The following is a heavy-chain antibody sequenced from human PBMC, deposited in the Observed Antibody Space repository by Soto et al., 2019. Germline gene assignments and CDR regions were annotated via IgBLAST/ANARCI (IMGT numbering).Heavy chain of an antibody. V-gene: IGHV2-5*02. CDR3: ALRRGYSYGYYFDY. CDR2: IYWDDDK. D-gene: IGHD5-18*01. CDR1: GFSLSTSGVG. Sequence: QITLKESGPALVKPTQTLTLTCTFSGFSLSTSGVGVGWIRQPPGKALEWLALIYWDDDKRYSPSLKSRLTITNDTSKNQVVLTMTNMDPVDTATYYCALRRGYSYGYYFDYWGQGTLVTVSS. J-gene: IGHJ4*02.